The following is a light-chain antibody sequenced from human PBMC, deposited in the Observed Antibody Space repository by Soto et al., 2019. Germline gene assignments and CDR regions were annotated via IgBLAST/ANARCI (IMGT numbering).Light chain of an antibody. J-gene: IGKJ1*01. V-gene: IGKV1-5*01. Sequence: DIQMTQSPSTLPSSVGDRVTITCRASQTISSWLAWYQQKPGKAPGLLIYDASHWAGGVPARFSGSGSGTEFTLTISSLQPDDFATYYCQQFNSYSPGAFGQGTKVDIK. CDR1: QTISSW. CDR2: DAS. CDR3: QQFNSYSPGA.